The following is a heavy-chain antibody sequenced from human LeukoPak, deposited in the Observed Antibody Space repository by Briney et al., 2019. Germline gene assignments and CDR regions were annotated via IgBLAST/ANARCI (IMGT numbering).Heavy chain of an antibody. CDR2: IKQDGSEK. Sequence: GGSLRLSCAASGFTFNSYWMSWVRQAPGKGLEWVANIKQDGSEKYYVDSVKGRFTISRDNAKNSLYLQMNSLRAEDTAVYYCASNGAPYYYDSSGYYFWTFDFWGQGTLVTVSS. CDR3: ASNGAPYYYDSSGYYFWTFDF. V-gene: IGHV3-7*01. D-gene: IGHD3-22*01. CDR1: GFTFNSYW. J-gene: IGHJ4*02.